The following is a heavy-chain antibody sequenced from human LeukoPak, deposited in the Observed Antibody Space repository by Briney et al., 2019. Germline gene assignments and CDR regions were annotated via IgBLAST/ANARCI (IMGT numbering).Heavy chain of an antibody. V-gene: IGHV4-59*11. J-gene: IGHJ4*02. CDR3: ARINSGWYFDY. Sequence: PSETLSLTCIVSGGSISSHYWTWIRQPPGKGLEYIGYIYYSGNTNYNPSLKSRVTISVDRSRNQFSLQLTSVTAEDTAVYYCARINSGWYFDYWGQGTLVTVSS. CDR1: GGSISSHY. D-gene: IGHD6-19*01. CDR2: IYYSGNT.